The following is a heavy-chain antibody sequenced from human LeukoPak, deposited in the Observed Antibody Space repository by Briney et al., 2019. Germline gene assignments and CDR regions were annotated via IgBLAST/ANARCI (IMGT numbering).Heavy chain of an antibody. CDR2: ISVSGGST. CDR3: AKLNYGDYVLGY. CDR1: GFTFSSDA. Sequence: PGGSLRLSCAASGFTFSSDAMSWVRHAPRKGLEWVSAISVSGGSTYYADSVKGRFTISTVNTKNTRYLQMISLIAEATTAYYSAKLNYGDYVLGYWGQGTLVTVSS. D-gene: IGHD4-17*01. V-gene: IGHV3-23*01. J-gene: IGHJ4*02.